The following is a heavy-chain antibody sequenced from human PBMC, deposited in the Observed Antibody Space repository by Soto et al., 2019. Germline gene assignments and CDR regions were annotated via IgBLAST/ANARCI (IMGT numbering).Heavy chain of an antibody. CDR3: TREGELTTMKRRYDY. D-gene: IGHD4-4*01. J-gene: IGHJ4*02. Sequence: PGGSLRLSCAASGFFFSGYAMHWVRQAPGKGLEWVAVISSDGNDKYYADSVKGRFTFSRDNSKNTVFLQMNSLRTEDTAVYYCTREGELTTMKRRYDYWGQGTLVTVSS. CDR2: ISSDGNDK. CDR1: GFFFSGYA. V-gene: IGHV3-30-3*01.